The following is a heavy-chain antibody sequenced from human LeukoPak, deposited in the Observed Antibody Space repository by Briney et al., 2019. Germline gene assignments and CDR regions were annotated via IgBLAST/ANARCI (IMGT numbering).Heavy chain of an antibody. CDR1: GGSISSSNW. Sequence: PSETLSLTCAVSGGSISSSNWWSWVRQPPGKGLEWIGEIYHSGSTNYNPSLKSRVTISVDKSKNQFSLKLNSVTAADTAVYYCARWPSIVGASPFFDYWGQGTLVTVSS. CDR2: IYHSGST. D-gene: IGHD1-26*01. V-gene: IGHV4-4*02. CDR3: ARWPSIVGASPFFDY. J-gene: IGHJ4*02.